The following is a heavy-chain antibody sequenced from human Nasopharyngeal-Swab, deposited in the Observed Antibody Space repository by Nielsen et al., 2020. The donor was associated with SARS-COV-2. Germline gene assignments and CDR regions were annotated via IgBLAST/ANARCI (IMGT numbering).Heavy chain of an antibody. CDR2: ISSNGGST. Sequence: GESLKISCSASGFTFSSYAMHWVRQAPGKGLEYVSAISSNGGSTYYADSVKGRFTISRDNSKNTLYLQMSSLRAEDTAVYYCVKARITIFGVVIRSYYYYGMDVWGQGTTVTVSS. D-gene: IGHD3-3*01. J-gene: IGHJ6*02. V-gene: IGHV3-64D*06. CDR1: GFTFSSYA. CDR3: VKARITIFGVVIRSYYYYGMDV.